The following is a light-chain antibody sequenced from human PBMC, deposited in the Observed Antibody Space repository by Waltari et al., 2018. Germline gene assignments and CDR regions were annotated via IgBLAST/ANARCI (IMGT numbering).Light chain of an antibody. Sequence: SSELTQDPVVSVALGQTVTITCKGRSLATFYANWYQQRPGQAPVLVFYGKNSRPSGIPDRFSGSNSGNSASLTITGTQAEDEAAYYYNSRDTSGKHVLFGGGTKLTVL. CDR2: GKN. CDR1: SLATFY. CDR3: NSRDTSGKHVL. V-gene: IGLV3-19*01. J-gene: IGLJ2*01.